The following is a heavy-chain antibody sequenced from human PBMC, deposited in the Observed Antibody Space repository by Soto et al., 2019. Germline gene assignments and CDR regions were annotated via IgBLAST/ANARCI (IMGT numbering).Heavy chain of an antibody. Sequence: SETLSLACTVSGGSIGRGGYYWSWIRQHPGKGLEWIGYIHYSGSTYYDPSLKSRVTISVDTSKKQFSLKLTSVTAADTAVYYCARDGVVTPFYNGMDVWGQGTTVTVSS. CDR3: ARDGVVTPFYNGMDV. CDR1: GGSIGRGGYY. J-gene: IGHJ6*02. D-gene: IGHD3-3*01. CDR2: IHYSGST. V-gene: IGHV4-31*03.